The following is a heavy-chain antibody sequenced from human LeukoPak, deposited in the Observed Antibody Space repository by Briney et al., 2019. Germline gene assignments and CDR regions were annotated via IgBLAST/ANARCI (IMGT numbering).Heavy chain of an antibody. CDR3: AKEGARGGGWYWFYFDY. CDR2: ISYDGSNK. D-gene: IGHD6-19*01. CDR1: GFTFSSYG. Sequence: PGRSLRLSCAASGFTFSSYGMHWVRQAPGKGLEWVAVISYDGSNKYYADSVKGRFTISRDNSKNTLYLQMNSLRAEDTAVYYCAKEGARGGGWYWFYFDYWGQGTLVTVSS. J-gene: IGHJ4*02. V-gene: IGHV3-30*18.